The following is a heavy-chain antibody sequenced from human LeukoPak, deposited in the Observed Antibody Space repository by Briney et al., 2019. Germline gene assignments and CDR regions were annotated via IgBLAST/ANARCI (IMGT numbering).Heavy chain of an antibody. CDR3: ARSVYYYDSSAYYYFDY. CDR2: ISAYNGNT. CDR1: GYSFTSYW. D-gene: IGHD3-22*01. J-gene: IGHJ4*02. Sequence: GESLKISCKGSGYSFTSYWISWVRQAPGQGLEWMGWISAYNGNTNYAQKLQGRVTMTTDPSTSTAYMELRSLRSDDTAVYYCARSVYYYDSSAYYYFDYWGQGTLVTVSS. V-gene: IGHV1-18*04.